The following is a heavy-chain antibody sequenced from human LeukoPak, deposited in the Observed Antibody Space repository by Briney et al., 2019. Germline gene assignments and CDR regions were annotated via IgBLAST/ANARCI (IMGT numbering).Heavy chain of an antibody. Sequence: GASVKVSCKASGYTFTGYYMHWVRQAPGQGLEWMGRINPNSGGTNHAQKFQGRVTMTRDTSISTAYMELSRLRSDDTAVYYCARLKFGVVMSGMDVWGQGTTVTVSS. CDR3: ARLKFGVVMSGMDV. CDR1: GYTFTGYY. V-gene: IGHV1-2*06. CDR2: INPNSGGT. J-gene: IGHJ6*02. D-gene: IGHD3-3*01.